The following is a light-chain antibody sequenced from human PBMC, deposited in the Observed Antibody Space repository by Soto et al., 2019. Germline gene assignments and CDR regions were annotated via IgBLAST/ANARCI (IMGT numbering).Light chain of an antibody. V-gene: IGKV3-15*01. Sequence: EIEMTQSPATLSVSPGERATLSCRASQSVSSNFAWYQQRPGQAPRLLIYGASTRATGIPARFSGSGSGTEFTLTISSLQSEDFAIYYCQQYNKWPRTFGQGTKVEIK. CDR3: QQYNKWPRT. CDR1: QSVSSN. J-gene: IGKJ1*01. CDR2: GAS.